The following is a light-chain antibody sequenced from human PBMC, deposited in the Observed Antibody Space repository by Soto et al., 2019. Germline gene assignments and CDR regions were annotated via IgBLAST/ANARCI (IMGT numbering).Light chain of an antibody. CDR3: QQYDNQLT. CDR2: DAF. CDR1: QSISEY. Sequence: DIQMTQSPSTLSASVGDRITITCRASQSISEYLAWYQEKPGKAPKLLIYDAFRLESGVPSRFSGSGARTDFTLTVSSLQPDDFATYYCQQYDNQLTFGGGTKVEIK. V-gene: IGKV1-5*01. J-gene: IGKJ4*01.